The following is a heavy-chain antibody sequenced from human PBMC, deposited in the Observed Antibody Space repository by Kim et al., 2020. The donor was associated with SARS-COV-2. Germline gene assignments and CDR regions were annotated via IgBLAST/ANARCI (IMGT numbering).Heavy chain of an antibody. D-gene: IGHD1-26*01. V-gene: IGHV4-4*02. CDR2: IYHSGST. CDR3: ARLFSTSYSGSYYPS. J-gene: IGHJ4*02. CDR1: GGSISSSNW. Sequence: SETLSLTCAVSGGSISSSNWWSWVRQPPGKGLEWIGEIYHSGSTNYNPSLKSRVTISVDKSKNQFSLKLSSVTAADTAVYYCARLFSTSYSGSYYPSWGQGTLVTVSS.